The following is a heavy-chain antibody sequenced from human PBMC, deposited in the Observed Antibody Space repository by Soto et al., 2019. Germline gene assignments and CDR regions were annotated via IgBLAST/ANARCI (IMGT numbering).Heavy chain of an antibody. Sequence: GGSLRLSCAASGFTFSSYSMNWVRQAPGKGLEWVSSISSSSSYIYYADSVKGRFTISRDNAKNSLDLQMNSLRAEDTAVYYCARDQSITIFGVVIQDYMDVWGKGTTVTVSS. CDR3: ARDQSITIFGVVIQDYMDV. J-gene: IGHJ6*03. V-gene: IGHV3-21*01. CDR1: GFTFSSYS. D-gene: IGHD3-3*01. CDR2: ISSSSSYI.